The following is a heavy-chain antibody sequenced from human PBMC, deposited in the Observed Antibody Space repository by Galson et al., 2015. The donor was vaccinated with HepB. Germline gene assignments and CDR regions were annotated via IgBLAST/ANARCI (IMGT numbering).Heavy chain of an antibody. CDR1: GYSFNSYW. Sequence: QSGAEVKKPGEYLRISCKGSGYSFNSYWISWVRQMPGKGLEWMGRIDPSDSYTNYSPSFQGHVTISADKSISTAYLQWSSLKASDTAMYYCARLYGSGSSAYYGMDVWGQGTTVTVSS. V-gene: IGHV5-10-1*01. CDR3: ARLYGSGSSAYYGMDV. D-gene: IGHD3-10*01. CDR2: IDPSDSYT. J-gene: IGHJ6*02.